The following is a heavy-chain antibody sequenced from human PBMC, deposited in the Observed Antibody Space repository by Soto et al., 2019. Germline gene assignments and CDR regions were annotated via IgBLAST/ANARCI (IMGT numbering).Heavy chain of an antibody. D-gene: IGHD3-16*01. V-gene: IGHV4-59*08. Sequence: QVQLQESGPGVVKPSETLSLTCTVSGASVSSHHWTWIRQPPGKGLEWIGDYSDSASYSTSLKSRVTISADTSKNQFHLTLSSGTAAATAVYYCAAERRGEGGRGYWGQGTLVTVSS. CDR2: DYSDSA. J-gene: IGHJ4*02. CDR1: GASVSSHH. CDR3: AAERRGEGGRGY.